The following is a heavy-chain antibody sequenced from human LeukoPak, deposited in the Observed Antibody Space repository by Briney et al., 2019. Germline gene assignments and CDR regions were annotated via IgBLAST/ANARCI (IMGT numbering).Heavy chain of an antibody. Sequence: SETLSLTCTVSGYSISSGYYWGWIRQPPGKGLEWIGSIYHSGSTYYNPSLKSRVTIPVDTSKNQFSLKLSSVTAADTAVYYCARGYSAPPGLGDDYGGNYNWFDPWGQGTLVTVSS. V-gene: IGHV4-38-2*02. CDR2: IYHSGST. CDR3: ARGYSAPPGLGDDYGGNYNWFDP. J-gene: IGHJ5*02. CDR1: GYSISSGYY. D-gene: IGHD4-23*01.